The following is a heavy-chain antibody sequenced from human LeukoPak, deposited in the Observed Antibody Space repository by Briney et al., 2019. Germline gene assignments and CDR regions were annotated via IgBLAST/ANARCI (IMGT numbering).Heavy chain of an antibody. V-gene: IGHV1-46*01. CDR1: GYTFTSYY. D-gene: IGHD5-24*01. CDR2: INPSGGST. Sequence: ASVKVSCKASGYTFTSYYMHWVRQAPGQGLEWMGIINPSGGSTSYAQKFQDRVIMTSDTSTSTVYMELSSVRSEDTAVYYCARDLDGSTSIWGQGTLVTVSS. J-gene: IGHJ4*02. CDR3: ARDLDGSTSI.